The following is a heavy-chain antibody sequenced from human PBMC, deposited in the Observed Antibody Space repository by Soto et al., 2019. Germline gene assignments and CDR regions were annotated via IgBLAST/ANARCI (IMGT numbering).Heavy chain of an antibody. Sequence: GGTLRLSCAASGFKVSEYYMSWIRQAPGPGLEWLSYSSNSGTYTRYADSVKGRFSISRDNTKNSLFLQINSLRGEDSATYYCARSGDNYNVLDYWGQGTPVTVSS. CDR1: GFKVSEYY. V-gene: IGHV3-11*06. CDR2: SSNSGTYT. J-gene: IGHJ4*02. D-gene: IGHD3-10*02. CDR3: ARSGDNYNVLDY.